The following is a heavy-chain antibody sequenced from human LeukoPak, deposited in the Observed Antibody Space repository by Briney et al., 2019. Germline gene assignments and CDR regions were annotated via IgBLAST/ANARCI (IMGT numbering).Heavy chain of an antibody. CDR3: ARAHYYGSGSYQYYFDY. D-gene: IGHD3-10*01. J-gene: IGHJ4*02. Sequence: PSETLSLTCAVSGGSISSGSYYWSWIRQPAGKGLEWIGRIYTSGSTNSNPSLQSPVTISVVTSKNQFSLKLSSVTAGDTAVYYCARAHYYGSGSYQYYFDYWGQGTLVTVSS. CDR1: GGSISSGSYY. V-gene: IGHV4-61*02. CDR2: IYTSGST.